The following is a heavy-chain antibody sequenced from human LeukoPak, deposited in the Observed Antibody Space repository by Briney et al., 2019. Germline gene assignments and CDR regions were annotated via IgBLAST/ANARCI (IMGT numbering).Heavy chain of an antibody. J-gene: IGHJ4*02. CDR3: AVADDYGDY. CDR1: GFTFSSYW. D-gene: IGHD2-15*01. V-gene: IGHV3-74*01. Sequence: GGSLRLSCAASGFTFSSYWMHWVRQVPGKGLVWVSRINSDGSSTSYADSVKGRFTISRDNAKNTLYVQMNSLRAEDTAVYYCAVADDYGDYWGQGTLVTVSS. CDR2: INSDGSST.